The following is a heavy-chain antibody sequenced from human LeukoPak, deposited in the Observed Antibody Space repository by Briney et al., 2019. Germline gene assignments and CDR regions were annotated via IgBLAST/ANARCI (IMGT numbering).Heavy chain of an antibody. D-gene: IGHD2-2*01. Sequence: GGPLRLSCAASGFTFSSYWMSWVRQAPGKGLEWVANITQDGSEKYYVDSVKGRFTISRDNAKNSLYLQMNSLRAEDTAVYYCARDDCSSISCYHNWFDPWGQGTLVTVSS. CDR2: ITQDGSEK. J-gene: IGHJ5*02. CDR1: GFTFSSYW. CDR3: ARDDCSSISCYHNWFDP. V-gene: IGHV3-7*01.